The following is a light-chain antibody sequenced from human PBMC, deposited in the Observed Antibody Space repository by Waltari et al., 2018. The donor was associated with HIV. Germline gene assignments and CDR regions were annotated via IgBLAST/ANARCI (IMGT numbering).Light chain of an antibody. J-gene: IGLJ2*01. CDR3: ATLDDSLNGPV. Sequence: QSVLTQPPSVSGTHGQRVTISCSGSSSNIGDNAVSWYQQFPGTAPKPLISSNKRRPSGVPDRFSGSKSGASAALAISGLQSEDEADYYCATLDDSLNGPVFGGGTKVTVL. CDR2: SNK. CDR1: SSNIGDNA. V-gene: IGLV1-44*01.